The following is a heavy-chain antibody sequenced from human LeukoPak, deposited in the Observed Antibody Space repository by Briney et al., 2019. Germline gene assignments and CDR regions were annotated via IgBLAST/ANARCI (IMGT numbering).Heavy chain of an antibody. J-gene: IGHJ4*02. V-gene: IGHV1-69*13. CDR1: GGTFSSYA. CDR3: ARDESIAAAGFDY. Sequence: SVKVSCKASGGTFSSYAITWVRQAPGQGLEWMGGIIPIFGTANYAQKFQGRVTITADESTSTAYMELSSLRSEDTAVYYCARDESIAAAGFDYWGQGTLVTVSS. D-gene: IGHD6-13*01. CDR2: IIPIFGTA.